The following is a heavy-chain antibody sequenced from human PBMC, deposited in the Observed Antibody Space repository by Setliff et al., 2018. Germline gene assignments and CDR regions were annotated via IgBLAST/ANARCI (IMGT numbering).Heavy chain of an antibody. CDR1: GDTFSTYT. Sequence: RASVKVSCKASGDTFSTYTLSWVRQAPGQGLEWMGGIIPLLETAKYAQKCQGRVTITADKSTSTVHMEVSSLTPEDTAVYFWARDPVTLGQLERRGGWHYYGMDVWGQGSRVTVSS. CDR2: IIPLLETA. J-gene: IGHJ6*02. D-gene: IGHD1-1*01. CDR3: ARDPVTLGQLERRGGWHYYGMDV. V-gene: IGHV1-69*06.